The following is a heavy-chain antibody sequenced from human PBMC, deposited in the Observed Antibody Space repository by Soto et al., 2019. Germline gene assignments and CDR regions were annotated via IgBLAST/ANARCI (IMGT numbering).Heavy chain of an antibody. D-gene: IGHD6-19*01. V-gene: IGHV1-69*12. CDR1: GGTFSSYA. Sequence: QVQLVQSGAEVKKPGSSVQVSCKASGGTFSSYAISWVRQAPGQGLEWMGGIIPIFGTANYEQKFQGRVTITADEATSTDYMELSSLRYEDTAVYYCARVEAVAGTGGGYWGQGSLVTASS. CDR3: ARVEAVAGTGGGY. CDR2: IIPIFGTA. J-gene: IGHJ4*02.